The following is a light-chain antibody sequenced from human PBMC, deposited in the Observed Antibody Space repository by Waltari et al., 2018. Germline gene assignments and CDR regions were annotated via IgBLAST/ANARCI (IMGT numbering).Light chain of an antibody. Sequence: VLTQSPDTLSLSPGERATLSCRASQSLTRRYLAWYQQKPVQAPRLLIYGASNRAAGSPYRFSGSGSGTDFTLTISRLEPEDSAVYYCQQYGSSVMYTFGQGTKLEIK. CDR2: GAS. CDR1: QSLTRRY. J-gene: IGKJ2*01. V-gene: IGKV3-20*01. CDR3: QQYGSSVMYT.